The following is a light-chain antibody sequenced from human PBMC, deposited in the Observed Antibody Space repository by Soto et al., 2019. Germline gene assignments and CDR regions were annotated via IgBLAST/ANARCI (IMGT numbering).Light chain of an antibody. J-gene: IGKJ5*01. V-gene: IGKV1-16*01. CDR3: QQYTDHPT. Sequence: DIQMTQYPSSLSSSIGDRVTITCRASQGIRNFFAWFQQKPGKAPQSLIYAAFTLQSGVPTRFSGSGSGTDFNLTISGLQPEDFGTYYCQQYTDHPTFGQGTRLELK. CDR1: QGIRNF. CDR2: AAF.